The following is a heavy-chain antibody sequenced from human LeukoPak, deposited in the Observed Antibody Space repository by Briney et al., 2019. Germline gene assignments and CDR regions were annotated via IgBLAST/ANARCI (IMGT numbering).Heavy chain of an antibody. Sequence: ASVKVSCKASGYTFTGYYMHWVRQAPGQGLEWMGWINPNSGGTNYAQKFKGRVTMTRDTSISTAYMELGRLRSDDTAVYYCARVRTGIAAAGRDFAFDIWGQGTMVTVSS. V-gene: IGHV1-2*02. CDR1: GYTFTGYY. J-gene: IGHJ3*02. CDR2: INPNSGGT. CDR3: ARVRTGIAAAGRDFAFDI. D-gene: IGHD6-13*01.